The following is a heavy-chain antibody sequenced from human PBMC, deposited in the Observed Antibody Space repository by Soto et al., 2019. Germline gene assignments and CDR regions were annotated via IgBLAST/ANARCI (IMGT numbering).Heavy chain of an antibody. V-gene: IGHV1-69*12. CDR1: GGTCSSYA. J-gene: IGHJ4*02. D-gene: IGHD1-26*01. Sequence: QVQLVQSGAEVKKPGSSVKVSCEASGGTCSSYAICGVRQAPGQGLEWMGGIIPILGTANYAQKFQGRVTITADESTSTAYMELSSLRSEDTAVYDCAREGVGAPGWGQGTLVTVSS. CDR3: AREGVGAPG. CDR2: IIPILGTA.